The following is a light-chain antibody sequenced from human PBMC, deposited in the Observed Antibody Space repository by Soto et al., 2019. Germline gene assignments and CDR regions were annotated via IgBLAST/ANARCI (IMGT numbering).Light chain of an antibody. V-gene: IGKV3-15*01. J-gene: IGKJ1*01. CDR3: QQYNDWPRT. CDR1: QSVSSSY. CDR2: GAS. Sequence: VLAQSPGTLSLSPGERATLSCRASQSVSSSYLAWYQQKPGQAPRVLIHGASTRATGIPDRFSGSGSGTDFTLTISSLLSEDFAVYYCQQYNDWPRTFGQGTKVDIK.